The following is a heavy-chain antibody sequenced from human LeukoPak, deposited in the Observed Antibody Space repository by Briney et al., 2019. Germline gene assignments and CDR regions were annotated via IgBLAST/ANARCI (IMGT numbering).Heavy chain of an antibody. J-gene: IGHJ4*02. D-gene: IGHD2-15*01. Sequence: ASVTVSCKASGYTFASYDINWVRQAPGQGLEWMGWVNPDSTNTGYAQKFQGRVTMTRDTSMSTAYMELSSLTSEDTAVYYCARVPSLGYCSGGSCYRFDHWGQGTLVAVSS. V-gene: IGHV1-8*01. CDR3: ARVPSLGYCSGGSCYRFDH. CDR1: GYTFASYD. CDR2: VNPDSTNT.